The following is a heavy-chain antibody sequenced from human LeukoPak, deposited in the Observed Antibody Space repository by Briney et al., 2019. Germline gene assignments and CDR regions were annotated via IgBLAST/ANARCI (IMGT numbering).Heavy chain of an antibody. D-gene: IGHD2-15*01. V-gene: IGHV4-61*02. CDR2: IYTSGST. CDR1: GGSISSGSYY. J-gene: IGHJ4*02. Sequence: PSETLSLTCTVSGGSISSGSYYWSWIRQPAGKGLEWIGRIYTSGSTNYNPSLKSRVTISVDTSKNQFSLKLSSVTAADTAVYYCARDRYCSGGSCYDYWGQGTLVTVSS. CDR3: ARDRYCSGGSCYDY.